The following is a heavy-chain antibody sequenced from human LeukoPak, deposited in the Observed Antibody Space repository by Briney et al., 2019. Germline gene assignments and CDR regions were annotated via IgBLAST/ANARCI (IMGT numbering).Heavy chain of an antibody. Sequence: GGSLRLSCAASGFTFNNYWIHWVRQAPGEGLVWVSRVNPGGSIANFADSVKGRFTISRDNARNTVFLQTSSLTAEDTAVYYCVRGTYHAYYMDVWGKGTTVTVSS. CDR3: VRGTYHAYYMDV. CDR2: VNPGGSIA. V-gene: IGHV3-74*01. CDR1: GFTFNNYW. D-gene: IGHD3-16*01. J-gene: IGHJ6*03.